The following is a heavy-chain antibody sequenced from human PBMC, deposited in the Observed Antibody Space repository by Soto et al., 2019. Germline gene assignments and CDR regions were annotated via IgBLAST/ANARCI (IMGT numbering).Heavy chain of an antibody. CDR3: ARARSPQRVAGLYYYYYGMDV. Sequence: GGSQRLSYSASGFTFRSYSMNWVRQAPCKGLEWVAVISYDGSNKYYADSVKGRFTISRDNSKNTLYLQMNSLRAEDTAVYYCARARSPQRVAGLYYYYYGMDVWGQGTTVTVSS. V-gene: IGHV3-30*03. CDR1: GFTFRSYS. D-gene: IGHD6-19*01. J-gene: IGHJ6*02. CDR2: ISYDGSNK.